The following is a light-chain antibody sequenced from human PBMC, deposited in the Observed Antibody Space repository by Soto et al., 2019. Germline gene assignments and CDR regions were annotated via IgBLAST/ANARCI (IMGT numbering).Light chain of an antibody. CDR1: SSDVGGYNY. Sequence: QSVLTQTRSVSGSPGQSVTISCTGTSSDVGGYNYVSWYQQYPDRAPKVIIYDVSERPSGVPDRFSGSKSGNTASLTISGLQAEDEADYYCCSYAGSYTYVFGSGTKLTVL. J-gene: IGLJ1*01. V-gene: IGLV2-11*01. CDR3: CSYAGSYTYV. CDR2: DVS.